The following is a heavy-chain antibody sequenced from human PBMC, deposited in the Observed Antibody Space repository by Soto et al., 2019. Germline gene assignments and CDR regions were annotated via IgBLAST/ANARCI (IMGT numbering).Heavy chain of an antibody. V-gene: IGHV3-15*01. CDR2: IKSKTDGGTT. Sequence: EVQLVESGGGLVKPGGSLRLSCAASGFTFSNAWMSWVRQAPGKGLEWVGRIKSKTDGGTTDYAAPMKGRFTISRDDSKNTLYLQMNSLKTEDTAVYYCTTAGNYDSSGFPNWGQGTLVTVSS. D-gene: IGHD3-22*01. CDR1: GFTFSNAW. J-gene: IGHJ4*02. CDR3: TTAGNYDSSGFPN.